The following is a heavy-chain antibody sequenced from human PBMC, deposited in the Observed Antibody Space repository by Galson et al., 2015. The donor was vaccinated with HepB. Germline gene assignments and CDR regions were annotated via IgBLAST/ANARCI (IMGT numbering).Heavy chain of an antibody. Sequence: SLRLSCAASGFTFSDYYMTWIRQAPGKGLEWVSYISSSGGTTSYADSVKGRFTISRDNAKNSLFLLMNSLRAEDTAVYYCARDRGNPRRAFDYWGQGSLVTVSS. V-gene: IGHV3-11*01. D-gene: IGHD4-23*01. CDR2: ISSSGGTT. CDR3: ARDRGNPRRAFDY. J-gene: IGHJ4*02. CDR1: GFTFSDYY.